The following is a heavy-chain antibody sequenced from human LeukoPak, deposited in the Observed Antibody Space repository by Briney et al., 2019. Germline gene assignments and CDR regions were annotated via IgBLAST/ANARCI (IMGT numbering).Heavy chain of an antibody. V-gene: IGHV1-18*01. J-gene: IGHJ4*02. CDR1: GYTFISYG. D-gene: IGHD4-23*01. CDR3: ARDVDGGNSDY. Sequence: ASVKVSCKASGYTFISYGISWVRQAPGQGLEWMGWISANNGNTNYAQKLQGRVTMTTDTSTSTAYMELRSLRSDDTAVYYCARDVDGGNSDYWGQGTLVTVSS. CDR2: ISANNGNT.